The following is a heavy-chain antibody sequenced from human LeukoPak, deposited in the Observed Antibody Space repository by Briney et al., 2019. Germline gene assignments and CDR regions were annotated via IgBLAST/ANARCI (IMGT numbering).Heavy chain of an antibody. J-gene: IGHJ6*02. D-gene: IGHD5-18*01. CDR2: IYYSGST. Sequence: PLETLSLTCTVSGGSISSSSYYWGWIRQPPGKGLEWIGSIYYSGSTYYNQSLKSRVTISVDTSKNQFSLKLSSVTAADTAVYYCASGGLWPINYYGMDVWGQGTTVTVSS. V-gene: IGHV4-39*01. CDR1: GGSISSSSYY. CDR3: ASGGLWPINYYGMDV.